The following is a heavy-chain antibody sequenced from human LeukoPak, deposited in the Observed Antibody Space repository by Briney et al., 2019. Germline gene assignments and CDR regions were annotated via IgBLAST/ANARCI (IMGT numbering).Heavy chain of an antibody. CDR2: IYYSGST. V-gene: IGHV4-30-4*08. CDR1: GGSISRADYY. CDR3: ARDSDFWSGYYYFDY. J-gene: IGHJ4*02. Sequence: PSQTLSLTCAVSGGSISRADYYWGWIRQPPGKGLEWIVYIYYSGSTYYNPSLKSRATISVDTSKNQFSLKLSSVTAAATAVYYCARDSDFWSGYYYFDYWGQGTLVTVSS. D-gene: IGHD3-3*01.